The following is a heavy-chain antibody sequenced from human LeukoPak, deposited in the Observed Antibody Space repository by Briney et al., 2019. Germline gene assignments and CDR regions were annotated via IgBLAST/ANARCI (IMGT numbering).Heavy chain of an antibody. CDR1: GGSISSSSYY. CDR2: IYYSGST. Sequence: SETLSLTCTVSGGSISSSSYYWGWIRQPPGKGLEWIGSIYYSGSTYYNPSLKSRVTISVDTSKNQFSLKLSSVTAADTAVYCCASPDTAMVIFDYWGQGTLVTVSS. J-gene: IGHJ4*02. V-gene: IGHV4-39*01. CDR3: ASPDTAMVIFDY. D-gene: IGHD5-18*01.